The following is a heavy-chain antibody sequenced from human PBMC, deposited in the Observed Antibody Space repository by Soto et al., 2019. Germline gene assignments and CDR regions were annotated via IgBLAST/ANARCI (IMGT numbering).Heavy chain of an antibody. Sequence: GGSLRLSCAASGFTFSSYAMSWVRQAPGKGLEWVSAISGSGGSTYYADSVKGRFTISRDNSKNTLYLQMNSLRAEDTAVYYCAKDGYSDYDGPLDYWGQGTLVTVSS. CDR2: ISGSGGST. CDR3: AKDGYSDYDGPLDY. V-gene: IGHV3-23*01. D-gene: IGHD5-12*01. J-gene: IGHJ4*02. CDR1: GFTFSSYA.